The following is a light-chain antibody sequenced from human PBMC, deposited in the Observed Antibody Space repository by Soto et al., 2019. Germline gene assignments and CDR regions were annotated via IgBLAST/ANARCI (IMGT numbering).Light chain of an antibody. Sequence: DTQMTQSPCSLSASVGGRVTITFLASQDISKSLVWFQQKPGKAPKPLIYGASSLQNGVPSKFSGSGSGTDFTLTISSLQPEDFATYYCQQYKSYPITFGQGTRLEIK. CDR2: GAS. V-gene: IGKV1-16*02. CDR3: QQYKSYPIT. J-gene: IGKJ5*01. CDR1: QDISKS.